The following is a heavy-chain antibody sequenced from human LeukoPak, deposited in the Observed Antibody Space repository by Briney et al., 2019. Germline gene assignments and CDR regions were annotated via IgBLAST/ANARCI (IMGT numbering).Heavy chain of an antibody. CDR2: IFTSGRT. CDR3: ARLTSNGATYFEY. Sequence: PSETLSLTCTVSGGSISSYYWSWIRQPAGKGLEWIGRIFTSGRTNYNPSLKSRVTTSVDTSKSQFSLNVSSVIAADTAVYYCARLTSNGATYFEYWGQGTLVTVSS. D-gene: IGHD2-2*01. J-gene: IGHJ4*02. CDR1: GGSISSYY. V-gene: IGHV4-4*07.